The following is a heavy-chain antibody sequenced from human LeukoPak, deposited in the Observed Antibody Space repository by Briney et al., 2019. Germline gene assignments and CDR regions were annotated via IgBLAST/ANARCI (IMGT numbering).Heavy chain of an antibody. J-gene: IGHJ4*02. CDR3: ARGIVATS. CDR2: IIPIFGTA. CDR1: GGTFSSYA. D-gene: IGHD5-12*01. Sequence: SVKVPCKASGGTFSSYAISWVRQAPGQGLEWMGGIIPIFGTANYAQKFQGRVTMTEDISTETAYMELNSLRSEDTAVYYCARGIVATSWGQGTLVTVSS. V-gene: IGHV1-69*06.